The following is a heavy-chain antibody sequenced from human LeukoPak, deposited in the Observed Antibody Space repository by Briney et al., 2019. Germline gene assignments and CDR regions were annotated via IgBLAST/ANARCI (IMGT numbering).Heavy chain of an antibody. J-gene: IGHJ4*02. CDR2: ISSSGSST. CDR1: GFTFSSYA. V-gene: IGHV3-23*01. Sequence: QTGGSLRLSCAASGFTFSSYAMSWVRQAPGKGLEWVSAISSSGSSTYYADSVKGRFTISRDNSKNTLYLQMNSLRAEDTAVYYCAKDYGREGGSYWGDFDYWGQGTLVTVSP. D-gene: IGHD1-26*01. CDR3: AKDYGREGGSYWGDFDY.